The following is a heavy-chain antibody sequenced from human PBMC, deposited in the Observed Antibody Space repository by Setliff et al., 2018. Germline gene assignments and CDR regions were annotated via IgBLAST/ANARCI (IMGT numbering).Heavy chain of an antibody. CDR1: DVSISSSSFY. V-gene: IGHV4-39*01. CDR2: IYYSGST. Sequence: SETLSLTCTVSDVSISSSSFYWAWIRQPPGKGREWIGSIYYSGSTYYNPSLTSRVTISVDTSNNQLTLNLRSVTAADTAIYYCARHFRSSKVQFLEYLTDYYFDSWGQGTLVTVSS. J-gene: IGHJ4*02. CDR3: ARHFRSSKVQFLEYLTDYYFDS. D-gene: IGHD3-3*01.